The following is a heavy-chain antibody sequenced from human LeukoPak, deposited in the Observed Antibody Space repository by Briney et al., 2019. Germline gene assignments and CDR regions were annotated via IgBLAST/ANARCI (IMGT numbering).Heavy chain of an antibody. D-gene: IGHD2-2*01. CDR3: VKGGGYCSSTSCPPPYHFDY. CDR2: IRSNGGST. CDR1: GFTLSSYA. V-gene: IGHV3-64D*06. J-gene: IGHJ4*02. Sequence: GGSLRLSCSASGFTLSSYAIHWVRQAPGKGLEYFSAIRSNGGSTYYADSVKGRFTISRDNSKNTLYLQMSSLRAEDTAVYYCVKGGGYCSSTSCPPPYHFDYWGQGTLVTVSS.